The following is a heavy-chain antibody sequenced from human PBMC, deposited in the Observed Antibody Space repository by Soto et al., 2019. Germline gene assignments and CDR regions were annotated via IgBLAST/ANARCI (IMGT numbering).Heavy chain of an antibody. CDR3: SRGQLWSPIYYFDF. Sequence: QVQLVQSGAEVKKPGASVKVSCKASGYTFTSYGISWVRQAPGQGLEWMGWISAYNGNTNYAQKLQSTVTVTQDTCTSIAYMELGGLKPDDTAVDNSSRGQLWSPIYYFDFWGQDTLVTVSS. J-gene: IGHJ4*02. V-gene: IGHV1-18*01. CDR1: GYTFTSYG. D-gene: IGHD5-18*01. CDR2: ISAYNGNT.